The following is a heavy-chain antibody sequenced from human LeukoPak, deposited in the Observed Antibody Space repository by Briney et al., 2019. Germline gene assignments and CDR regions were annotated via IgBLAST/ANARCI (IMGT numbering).Heavy chain of an antibody. J-gene: IGHJ4*02. CDR3: AKSNSLYYYDSSGITPLYFDY. D-gene: IGHD3-22*01. Sequence: ASVKVSCKASGYTFTSYYMHWVRQAPGQGLEWMGIINPSGGSTSHAQKFQGRVTMTRDTSTSTVYMELSSLRSEDTAVYYCAKSNSLYYYDSSGITPLYFDYWGQGTLVTVSS. V-gene: IGHV1-46*01. CDR2: INPSGGST. CDR1: GYTFTSYY.